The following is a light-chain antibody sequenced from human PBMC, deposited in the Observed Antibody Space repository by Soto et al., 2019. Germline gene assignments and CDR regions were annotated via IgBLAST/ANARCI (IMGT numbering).Light chain of an antibody. Sequence: DIQMTQSPSSRSSSVGDRVTISFRASQTISSWLAWYQQKPGKAPKLLIYKASTLKSGVPSGFSGSGSGTEFTLTISSLQPDDFATYYCQHYNSYSEAFGQGTKVDIK. CDR2: KAS. CDR1: QTISSW. CDR3: QHYNSYSEA. J-gene: IGKJ1*01. V-gene: IGKV1-5*03.